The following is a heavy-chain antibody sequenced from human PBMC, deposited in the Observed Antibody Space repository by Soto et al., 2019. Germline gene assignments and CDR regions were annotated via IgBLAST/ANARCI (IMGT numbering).Heavy chain of an antibody. J-gene: IGHJ4*02. Sequence: PPGKGLEWIGNIYYSGSTNYNPSLKSRVTISVDTSKNQFSLKLSSVTAADTAVYYCASPRDSGYDGKHPCDSWGLRTRFTVS. D-gene: IGHD5-12*01. V-gene: IGHV4-59*08. CDR3: ASPRDSGYDGKHPCDS. CDR2: IYYSGST.